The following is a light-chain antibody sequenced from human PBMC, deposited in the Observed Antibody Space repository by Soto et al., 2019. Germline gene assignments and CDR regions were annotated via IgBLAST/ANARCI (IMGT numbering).Light chain of an antibody. CDR3: QHYNSLYT. V-gene: IGKV1-5*03. CDR1: QSISSW. Sequence: DIQMTQSPSTLSASVGDRVTITCRASQSISSWLAWYQQKPGKAPKLLIYNASSLESGVPSRFSGSGSGTEFPLTISNLHPDDSATYYCQHYNSLYTFGQGTKLEIK. J-gene: IGKJ2*01. CDR2: NAS.